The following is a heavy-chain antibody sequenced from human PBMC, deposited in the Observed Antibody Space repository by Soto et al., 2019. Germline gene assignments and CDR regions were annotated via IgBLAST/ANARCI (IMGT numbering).Heavy chain of an antibody. D-gene: IGHD6-6*01. J-gene: IGHJ6*03. Sequence: GGSLRLSCAASGFTVSSNYMSWVRQAPGKGLEWVSVIYSGGSTYYADSVKGRFTISRDNSKNTLYLQMNSLRAEDTAVYYCAREFWSSSYYMDVWGKGTTVTVSS. CDR3: AREFWSSSYYMDV. CDR2: IYSGGST. V-gene: IGHV3-66*01. CDR1: GFTVSSNY.